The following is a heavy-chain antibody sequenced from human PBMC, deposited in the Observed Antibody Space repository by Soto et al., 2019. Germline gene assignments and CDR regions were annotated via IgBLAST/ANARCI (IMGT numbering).Heavy chain of an antibody. D-gene: IGHD6-19*01. V-gene: IGHV4-34*01. CDR2: INHSGST. Sequence: QVQLQQWGAGLLKPSETLSLTCAVYGGSLSGYYWSWIRQPPGKGLEWIGEINHSGSTNYNPSLKTGVTISVDTSKNQFSLKLGSVTAADTAVYYCASSYGYSSGSIDYWGQGTLVTVSS. CDR3: ASSYGYSSGSIDY. J-gene: IGHJ4*02. CDR1: GGSLSGYY.